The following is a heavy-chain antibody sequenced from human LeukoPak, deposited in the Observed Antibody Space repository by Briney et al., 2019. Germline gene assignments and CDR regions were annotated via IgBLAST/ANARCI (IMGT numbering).Heavy chain of an antibody. D-gene: IGHD3-22*01. CDR2: ISWNSGSI. V-gene: IGHV3-9*03. J-gene: IGHJ4*02. CDR1: GFTFDDYA. Sequence: GGSLRLSCAASGFTFDDYAMHWARQAPGKGLEWVSGISWNSGSIGYADSVKGRFTISRDNAKNSLYLQMNSLRAEDMALYYCAKDSTAMIVAPDGYWGQGTLVTVSS. CDR3: AKDSTAMIVAPDGY.